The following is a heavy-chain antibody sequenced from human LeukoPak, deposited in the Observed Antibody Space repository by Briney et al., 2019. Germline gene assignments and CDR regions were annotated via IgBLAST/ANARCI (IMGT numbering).Heavy chain of an antibody. D-gene: IGHD3-22*01. CDR1: GGSISSYY. CDR2: INRSGST. Sequence: PSETLSLTCTVSGGSISSYYWNWIRQPAGKRLEWIGRINRSGSTNYNPSLKSRVTMSVDTSKNQFSLKVSSVTAADTAVYYCARDPYYDSSGYSWGQGTLVTVSS. J-gene: IGHJ4*02. CDR3: ARDPYYDSSGYS. V-gene: IGHV4-4*07.